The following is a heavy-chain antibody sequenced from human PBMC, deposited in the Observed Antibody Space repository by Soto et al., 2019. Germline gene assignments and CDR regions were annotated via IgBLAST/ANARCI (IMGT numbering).Heavy chain of an antibody. V-gene: IGHV4-39*01. CDR3: ARRTRDYDFWSGYYSGWFDP. CDR2: IYYSGST. CDR1: GGSISSSSYY. Sequence: QLQLQESGPGLVKPSETLSLTCTVSGGSISSSSYYWGWIRQPPGKGLEWIGSIYYSGSTYYNPSHKGQVTISVDTSKNQYSLKLSSVTAADTAVYYCARRTRDYDFWSGYYSGWFDPWGQGTLVTVSS. D-gene: IGHD3-3*01. J-gene: IGHJ5*02.